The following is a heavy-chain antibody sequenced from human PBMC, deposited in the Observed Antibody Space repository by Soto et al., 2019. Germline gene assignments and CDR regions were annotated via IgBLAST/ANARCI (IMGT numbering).Heavy chain of an antibody. D-gene: IGHD6-6*01. Sequence: SVKVSCRASGGTFSSDAISWVRQAPGQGLEWMGGIIPIFGTANYAQKFQGRVTITADESTSTAYMELSSLRSEDTAVYYCARTPFEYSSSSYYYYGMDVWGQGTTVTVSS. J-gene: IGHJ6*02. CDR2: IIPIFGTA. CDR3: ARTPFEYSSSSYYYYGMDV. V-gene: IGHV1-69*13. CDR1: GGTFSSDA.